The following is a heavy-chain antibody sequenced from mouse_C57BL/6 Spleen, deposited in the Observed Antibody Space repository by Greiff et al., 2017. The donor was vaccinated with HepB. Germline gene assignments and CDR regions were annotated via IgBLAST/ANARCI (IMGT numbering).Heavy chain of an antibody. CDR2: IDPENGDT. J-gene: IGHJ3*01. Sequence: EVQLQQSGAELVRPGASVKLSCTASGFNIKDDYMHWVKQRPEQGLEWIGWIDPENGDTEYASKFQGKATITADTSSNTAYLQLSSLTSEDTAVYYCTAAYDYDATGFAYWGQGTLVTVSA. CDR3: TAAYDYDATGFAY. D-gene: IGHD2-4*01. CDR1: GFNIKDDY. V-gene: IGHV14-4*01.